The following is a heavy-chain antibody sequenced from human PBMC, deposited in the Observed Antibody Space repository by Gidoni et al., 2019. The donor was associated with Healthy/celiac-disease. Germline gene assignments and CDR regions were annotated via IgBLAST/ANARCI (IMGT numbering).Heavy chain of an antibody. J-gene: IGHJ4*02. CDR2: ISYDGSNK. CDR3: ASGRRGLTGTTVSVY. CDR1: GFNFSSYA. Sequence: QVQLVESGGGVVPPGWFLRLSCASSGFNFSSYAMHWVRQAPGKGLEWVAVISYDGSNKYYADSVKGRFTISRDNSKNTLYLQMNSLRAEDTAVYYCASGRRGLTGTTVSVYWGQGTLVTVSS. V-gene: IGHV3-30*04. D-gene: IGHD1-7*01.